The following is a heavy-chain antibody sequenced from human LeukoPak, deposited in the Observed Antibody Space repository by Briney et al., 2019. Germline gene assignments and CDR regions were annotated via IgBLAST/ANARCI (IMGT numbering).Heavy chain of an antibody. CDR2: INPSGGST. J-gene: IGHJ4*02. Sequence: GGSLRLSCAASGYTFTSYYMHWVRQAPGQGLEWMGIINPSGGSTSYAQKFQGRVTMTRDTSTSTVYMELSSLRSEDTAVYYCARGSGGGAYCGGDCYRFDYWGQGTLVTVSS. CDR3: ARGSGGGAYCGGDCYRFDY. V-gene: IGHV1-46*01. CDR1: GYTFTSYY. D-gene: IGHD2-21*01.